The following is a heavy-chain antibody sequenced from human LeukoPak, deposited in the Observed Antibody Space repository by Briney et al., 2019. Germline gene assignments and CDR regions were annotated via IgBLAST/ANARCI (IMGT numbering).Heavy chain of an antibody. D-gene: IGHD3-10*01. CDR2: IIPIFGTA. V-gene: IGHV1-69*01. J-gene: IGHJ4*02. CDR3: ARDRGSGSYYNYFDY. Sequence: SVKVSCKASGGTFSSYAISWVRQAPGQGLEWMGGIIPIFGTANYAQKFQGRVTITADESTSTAYMELSSLRSEDTAVYHCARDRGSGSYYNYFDYWGQGTLVTVSS. CDR1: GGTFSSYA.